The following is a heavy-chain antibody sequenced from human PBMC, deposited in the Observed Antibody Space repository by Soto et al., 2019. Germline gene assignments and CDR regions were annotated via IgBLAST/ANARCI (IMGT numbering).Heavy chain of an antibody. Sequence: PGGSLRLSCAASGFTFSSYGMHWVRQAPGKGLEWVAVISYDGSNKYYADSVKGRFTISRDNSKNTLYLQMNSLRAEDTAVYYCAKGGIAVADPLGDYWGQGTLVTVSS. CDR2: ISYDGSNK. J-gene: IGHJ4*02. V-gene: IGHV3-30*18. D-gene: IGHD6-19*01. CDR3: AKGGIAVADPLGDY. CDR1: GFTFSSYG.